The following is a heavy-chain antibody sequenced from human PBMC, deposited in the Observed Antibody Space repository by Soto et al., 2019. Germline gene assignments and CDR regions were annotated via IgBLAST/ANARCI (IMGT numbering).Heavy chain of an antibody. Sequence: EVQLVESGGGLVKPGRSLGLSCAASGFTISGAWMNWVRQAPGKGLEWVGRIKTKAQGETTDYAAPVKGRFTISRDDSENTLSLHMSSLKIEDTAVYFCTTGSVEGYWGQGTLVTVSS. CDR2: IKTKAQGETT. CDR1: GFTISGAW. J-gene: IGHJ4*02. CDR3: TTGSVEGY. V-gene: IGHV3-15*07. D-gene: IGHD1-26*01.